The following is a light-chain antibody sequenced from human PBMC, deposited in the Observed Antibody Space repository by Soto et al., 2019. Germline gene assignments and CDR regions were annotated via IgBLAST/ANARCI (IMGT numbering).Light chain of an antibody. CDR1: QSISSW. Sequence: DIPMTQSPPTLSASVGDRVTITCRASQSISSWLAWYQQKPGKAPKLLIYDASSLESGVPSRFSGSGSGTEFTLTISSLQPDDFATYYCQQYNTGSSFGGGTKVEIK. CDR2: DAS. J-gene: IGKJ4*01. V-gene: IGKV1-5*01. CDR3: QQYNTGSS.